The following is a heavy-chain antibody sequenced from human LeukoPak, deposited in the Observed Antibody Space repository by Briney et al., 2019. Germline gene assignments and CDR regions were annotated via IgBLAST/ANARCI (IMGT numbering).Heavy chain of an antibody. Sequence: SETLSLTCTVSGASIRNYHWSWIRQPPGKGLEWIAYFYDSGDSNYNPSLKSRLYTAVDTAKNQFSLKLSSVTAADTAVYYCASGIAADLYWGQGTLVTVSS. CDR1: GASIRNYH. CDR2: FYDSGDS. CDR3: ASGIAADLY. V-gene: IGHV4-4*09. J-gene: IGHJ4*02. D-gene: IGHD6-13*01.